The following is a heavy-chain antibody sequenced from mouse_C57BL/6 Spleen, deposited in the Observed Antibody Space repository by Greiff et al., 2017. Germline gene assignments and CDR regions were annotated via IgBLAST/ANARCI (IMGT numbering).Heavy chain of an antibody. J-gene: IGHJ4*01. CDR2: INPSNGGT. CDR3: AREREYDGSSTGYYAMGY. D-gene: IGHD1-1*01. CDR1: GYTFTSYW. V-gene: IGHV1-53*01. Sequence: QVQLQQPGTELVKPGASVKLSCKASGYTFTSYWMHWVKQRPGQGLEWIGNINPSNGGTNYNEKFKSKATLTVDKSSSTAYMQLSSLTSEDSAVYECAREREYDGSSTGYYAMGYWGQGTSVTVS.